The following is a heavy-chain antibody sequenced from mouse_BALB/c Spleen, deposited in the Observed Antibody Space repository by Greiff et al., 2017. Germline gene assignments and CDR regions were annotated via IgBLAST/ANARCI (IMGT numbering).Heavy chain of an antibody. D-gene: IGHD2-4*01. Sequence: EVQLQQSGPGLVKPSQSLSLTCTVTGYSITSDYAWNWIRQFPGNKLEWMGYISYSGSTSYNPSLKSRISITRDTSKNQFLLQLNSVTTEDTATYYCVRSGITTGIAYWGQGTLVTVSA. CDR3: VRSGITTGIAY. J-gene: IGHJ3*01. V-gene: IGHV3-2*02. CDR2: ISYSGST. CDR1: GYSITSDYA.